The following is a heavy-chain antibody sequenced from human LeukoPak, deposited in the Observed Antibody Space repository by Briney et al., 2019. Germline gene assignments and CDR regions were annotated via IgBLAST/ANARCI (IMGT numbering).Heavy chain of an antibody. J-gene: IGHJ4*02. D-gene: IGHD3-3*01. CDR3: AGGVNYFDY. CDR1: GFTFSSYN. Sequence: PGGSLRLSCAASGFTFSSYNMKWVRQAPGKGLEWVSSISSRSSYIFYADSVKGRFTISRDNAKKSLYLQMNGLRAEDTAVYYCAGGVNYFDYWGQGTLVTVSS. V-gene: IGHV3-21*01. CDR2: ISSRSSYI.